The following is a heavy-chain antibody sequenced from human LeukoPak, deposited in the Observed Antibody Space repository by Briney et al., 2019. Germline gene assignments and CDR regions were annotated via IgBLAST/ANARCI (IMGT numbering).Heavy chain of an antibody. D-gene: IGHD2-8*01. CDR1: GYTFTGNF. V-gene: IGHV1-2*02. CDR3: ARNGAPGPHYYYMHV. Sequence: EASVKVSCKASGYTFTGNFIHWVRQAPGQGLEWMGWINPNNGGTNYSQKFQGRVTMTRDTSTSTFYMELKRLRSDDTAVYFCARNGAPGPHYYYMHVWGKGTTVTVSS. CDR2: INPNNGGT. J-gene: IGHJ6*03.